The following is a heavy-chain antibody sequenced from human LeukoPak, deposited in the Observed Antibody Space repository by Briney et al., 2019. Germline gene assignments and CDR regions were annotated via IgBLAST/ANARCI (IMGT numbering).Heavy chain of an antibody. D-gene: IGHD5-18*01. J-gene: IGHJ4*02. CDR2: IYTSGST. Sequence: SQTLSLTCTVSGGSISSGSYYWSWIRQPAGKGLEWIGRIYTSGSTNYNPSLKSRVIISVDTSKNQFSLKLSSVTAADTAVYYCARDPRGYSYGRGSGLDYWGQGTLVTVSS. V-gene: IGHV4-61*02. CDR1: GGSISSGSYY. CDR3: ARDPRGYSYGRGSGLDY.